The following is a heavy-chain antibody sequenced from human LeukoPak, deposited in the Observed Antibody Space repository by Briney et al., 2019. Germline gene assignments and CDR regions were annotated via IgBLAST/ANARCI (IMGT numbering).Heavy chain of an antibody. CDR2: IYYSGTT. CDR3: ARQYYYDSDGYHWYFDL. J-gene: IGHJ2*01. Sequence: SETLSLTCTVSGGTIRSSTYCWGWIRQPPGKGLEWIRSIYYSGTTYYSPSLKSRVTTSVDTSKNQFSLKLSSVTAADTAVYYCARQYYYDSDGYHWYFDLWGRGTLVTVSS. CDR1: GGTIRSSTYC. V-gene: IGHV4-39*01. D-gene: IGHD3-22*01.